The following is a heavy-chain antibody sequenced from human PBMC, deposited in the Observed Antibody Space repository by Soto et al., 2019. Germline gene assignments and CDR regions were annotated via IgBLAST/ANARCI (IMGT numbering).Heavy chain of an antibody. Sequence: GTLSLTCAVSGGSISGSSWWSWIRQSPGKGLEWIGEIYHSGNTNYNPSLKSRVSISVDTSKNQFSLEIYSVTASDTAIYYCARDPGRAVALDWGEGTLVTVSS. CDR1: GGSISGSSW. D-gene: IGHD6-19*01. J-gene: IGHJ4*02. CDR3: ARDPGRAVALD. CDR2: IYHSGNT. V-gene: IGHV4-4*02.